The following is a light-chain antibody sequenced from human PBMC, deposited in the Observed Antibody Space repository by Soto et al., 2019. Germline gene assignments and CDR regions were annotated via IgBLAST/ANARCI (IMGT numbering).Light chain of an antibody. CDR3: QQRSNWLFT. Sequence: EIVLTQSPATLSAFACHGGVFFXAASQYINTRLAWYQHRPGQAPRLLIYDASNRATGIPARFSGSGSGTDFTLTISSLEPEDFAVYYCQQRSNWLFTFGPGTKVDIK. CDR2: DAS. V-gene: IGKV3-11*01. J-gene: IGKJ3*01. CDR1: QYINTR.